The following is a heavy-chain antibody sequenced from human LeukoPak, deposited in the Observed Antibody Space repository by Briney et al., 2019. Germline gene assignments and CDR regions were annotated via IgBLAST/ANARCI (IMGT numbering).Heavy chain of an antibody. J-gene: IGHJ5*02. Sequence: PSETLSLTCAVYGGSFSGYYWSWIRQPAGKGLEWIGRIYTSGSTNYNPSLKSRVTMSVDTSKNQFSLKLSSVTAADTAVYYCARVSYYGSGSYYGWFDPWGQGTLVTVSS. CDR3: ARVSYYGSGSYYGWFDP. CDR2: IYTSGST. V-gene: IGHV4-59*10. CDR1: GGSFSGYY. D-gene: IGHD3-10*01.